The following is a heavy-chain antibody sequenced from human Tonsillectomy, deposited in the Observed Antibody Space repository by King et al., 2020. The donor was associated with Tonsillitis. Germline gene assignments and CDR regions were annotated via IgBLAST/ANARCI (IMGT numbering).Heavy chain of an antibody. V-gene: IGHV3-11*06. J-gene: IGHJ4*02. Sequence: QVQLVESGGGLVKPGGSLRLSCAASGFTFSDYYMSWIRQAPGKGLEWVSYISSSSSYTKYADSVKGRFSISRDNAKNSLYLQMDSLRAEDTALYYCARHGRTQYHPFDYWGQGTLVTVSS. CDR3: ARHGRTQYHPFDY. CDR1: GFTFSDYY. D-gene: IGHD2-2*01. CDR2: ISSSSSYT.